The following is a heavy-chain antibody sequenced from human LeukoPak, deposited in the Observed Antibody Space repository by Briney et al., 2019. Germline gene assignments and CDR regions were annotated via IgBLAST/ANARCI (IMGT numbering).Heavy chain of an antibody. J-gene: IGHJ4*02. D-gene: IGHD3-10*01. CDR2: MNPNSGNT. CDR3: ARGRRFYGSGSYSILDY. CDR1: GYTFTSYD. V-gene: IGHV1-8*01. Sequence: GASVTVSCTASGYTFTSYDINWVRQATGQGLEWMGWMNPNSGNTGYAQKFQGRVTMTRNTSISTAYMELSSLRSEDTAVYYCARGRRFYGSGSYSILDYWGQGTLVTVSS.